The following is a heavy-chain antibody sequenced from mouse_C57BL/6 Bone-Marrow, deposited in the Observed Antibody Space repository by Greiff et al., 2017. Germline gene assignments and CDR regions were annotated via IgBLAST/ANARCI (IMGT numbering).Heavy chain of an antibody. V-gene: IGHV1-69*01. CDR2: IDPSDSYT. J-gene: IGHJ2*01. D-gene: IGHD1-1*01. Sequence: QVQLKQPGAELVMPGASVKLSCKASGYTFTSYWMHWVKQRPGQGLEWIGEIDPSDSYTNYNQKFKGKSTLTVDKSSSTAYMQLSSLTSEDSAVYYCAREVLYYYGSSFFDYWGQGTTLTVSS. CDR1: GYTFTSYW. CDR3: AREVLYYYGSSFFDY.